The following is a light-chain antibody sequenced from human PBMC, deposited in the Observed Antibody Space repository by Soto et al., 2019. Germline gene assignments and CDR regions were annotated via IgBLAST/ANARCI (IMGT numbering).Light chain of an antibody. J-gene: IGKJ1*01. CDR1: QSVSFSS. Sequence: EIVLTQSPRTLSLPPLGRATLPCRASQSVSFSSLAWYQHKPGRAPRLLIYGKSSRATGIPDRFSGSGSGTEFTLTISSLQPDDFATYYCQQYNSYPWTFGQGTKV. CDR2: GKS. CDR3: QQYNSYPWT. V-gene: IGKV3-20*01.